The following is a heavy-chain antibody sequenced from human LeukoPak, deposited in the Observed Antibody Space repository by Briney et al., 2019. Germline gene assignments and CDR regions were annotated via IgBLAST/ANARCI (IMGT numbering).Heavy chain of an antibody. V-gene: IGHV3-30*18. J-gene: IGHJ4*02. D-gene: IGHD3-16*01. Sequence: GGSLRLSCAASGFTFSSYGMHWVRQAPGKGLEWVAVISYDGSNKYYADSVKGRFTISRDNSKNTLYLQMNSLRAEDTAVYYCAKERFKSWGQGTLVTVSS. CDR3: AKERFKS. CDR1: GFTFSSYG. CDR2: ISYDGSNK.